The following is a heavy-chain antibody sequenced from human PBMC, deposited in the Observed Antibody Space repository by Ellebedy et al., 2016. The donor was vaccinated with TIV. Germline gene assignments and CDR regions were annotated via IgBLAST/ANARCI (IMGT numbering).Heavy chain of an antibody. V-gene: IGHV1-18*01. Sequence: ASVKVSXKASGGTFSSFDISWVRLGPGQGLEWMGWVNTHKGNTNYAPKFRGRLSMTIDTSTSTAYMELRSLGSDDTAVYYCTRDDRFSGTWYSAYFQYWGQGTLVTVSS. D-gene: IGHD1-26*01. CDR2: VNTHKGNT. J-gene: IGHJ1*01. CDR1: GGTFSSFD. CDR3: TRDDRFSGTWYSAYFQY.